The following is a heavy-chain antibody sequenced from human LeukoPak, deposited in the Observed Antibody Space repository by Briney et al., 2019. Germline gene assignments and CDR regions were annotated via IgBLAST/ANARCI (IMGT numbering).Heavy chain of an antibody. V-gene: IGHV4-59*01. J-gene: IGHJ4*02. D-gene: IGHD6-25*01. Sequence: KTSETLSLTCTVSGGSISSDYWSWIRQPPGKGLEWIGYIYYSGSTNYNPSLKSRVTISVDTSKNQFSLKLSSVTAADTAVYYCARLGGPAATLDYWGQGTLVTVSS. CDR2: IYYSGST. CDR1: GGSISSDY. CDR3: ARLGGPAATLDY.